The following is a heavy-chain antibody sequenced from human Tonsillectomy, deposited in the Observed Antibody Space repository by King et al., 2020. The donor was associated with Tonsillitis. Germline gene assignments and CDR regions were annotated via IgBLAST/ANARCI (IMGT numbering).Heavy chain of an antibody. CDR1: GGSISSGGYY. V-gene: IGHV4-31*01. Sequence: PLQESGPGLVKPSQTLSLTCTVSGGSISSGGYYWSWIRQHPGKGLEWIGYIYYSGSTYYNPSLKSLVTISVDTSKNQFSLKLSSVNAADTAVYYCARGALVGATTSFDYWGQGTLVTVSS. D-gene: IGHD1-26*01. CDR2: IYYSGST. J-gene: IGHJ4*02. CDR3: ARGALVGATTSFDY.